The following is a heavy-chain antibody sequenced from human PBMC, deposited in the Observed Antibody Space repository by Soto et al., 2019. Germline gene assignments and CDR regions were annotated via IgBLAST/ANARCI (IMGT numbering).Heavy chain of an antibody. J-gene: IGHJ5*02. Sequence: VQLLESGGDLVQPGGSLKLSCVGSGFTFGNYVMNWVRQAPGKGLEWVASISGTGVSTFYAHAVKGRFTVSRDNSKNTLYLYMSSLRADDTAVYFCVKDRQGFTSGWPNWFDPWGQGTLVTVSS. CDR3: VKDRQGFTSGWPNWFDP. D-gene: IGHD6-19*01. CDR1: GFTFGNYV. V-gene: IGHV3-23*01. CDR2: ISGTGVST.